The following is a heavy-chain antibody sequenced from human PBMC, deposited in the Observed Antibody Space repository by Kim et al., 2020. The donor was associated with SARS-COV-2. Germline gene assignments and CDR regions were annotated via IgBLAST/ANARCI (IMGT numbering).Heavy chain of an antibody. CDR3: ARSFNSISYYFDY. V-gene: IGHV4-61*03. J-gene: IGHJ4*02. CDR1: GGSVSSPNYY. CDR2: VYYSGST. Sequence: SETLSLTCSVSGGSVSSPNYYWTWIRQSPGKGLEWIGYVYYSGSTTYNPSLRGRVAISLDTSQTHFSLRLYSVTTADTAVYYCARSFNSISYYFDYWGQG. D-gene: IGHD2-21*01.